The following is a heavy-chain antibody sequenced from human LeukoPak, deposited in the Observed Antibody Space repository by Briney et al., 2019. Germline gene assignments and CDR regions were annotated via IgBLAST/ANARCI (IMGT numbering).Heavy chain of an antibody. V-gene: IGHV1-2*02. Sequence: ASVKVSCKASGYTFTGYYMHWVRQAPGQGLEWMGWINPNSGGTNYAQKFQGRVTMTRDTSIGTAYMELSRLRSDDTAVYYCARDRQEYSYGANFDYWGQGTLVTVSS. D-gene: IGHD5-18*01. J-gene: IGHJ4*02. CDR1: GYTFTGYY. CDR2: INPNSGGT. CDR3: ARDRQEYSYGANFDY.